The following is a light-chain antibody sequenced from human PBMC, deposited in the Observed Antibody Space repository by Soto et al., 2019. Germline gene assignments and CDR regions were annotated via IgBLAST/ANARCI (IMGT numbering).Light chain of an antibody. CDR3: QQYNNWPPIT. J-gene: IGKJ5*01. Sequence: EIGMTQSPATLSVSPGERATLSCRGSQSININLAWYQQKPGQAPRLLIYGASTRATGIPARFSGSGSGTEFTLTISSLQSEDFAVYYCQQYNNWPPITVGQGTRLEIK. CDR1: QSININ. CDR2: GAS. V-gene: IGKV3-15*01.